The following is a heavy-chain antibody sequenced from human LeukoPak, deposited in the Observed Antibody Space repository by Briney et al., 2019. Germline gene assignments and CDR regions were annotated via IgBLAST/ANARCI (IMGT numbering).Heavy chain of an antibody. D-gene: IGHD6-19*01. CDR3: ARDRSGGNGWYIFDY. Sequence: PGGSPRLSWAASGFTFSTYGMLWVRDAPGKGLEWGAVIWYDGSNKYYADSVKGRFTISRDKSKNTLYLQINSLRAEDTAVYYCARDRSGGNGWYIFDYWGQGTLVTVSS. CDR2: IWYDGSNK. J-gene: IGHJ4*02. CDR1: GFTFSTYG. V-gene: IGHV3-33*01.